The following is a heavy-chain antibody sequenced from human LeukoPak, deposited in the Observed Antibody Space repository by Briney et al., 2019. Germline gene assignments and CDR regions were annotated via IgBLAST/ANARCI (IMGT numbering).Heavy chain of an antibody. J-gene: IGHJ4*02. CDR2: FDPEDGET. V-gene: IGHV1-24*01. CDR3: ATPTYDSSGYYFRAFDY. D-gene: IGHD3-22*01. Sequence: GASVKVSCKVSGYTLTELSMHWVRQAPGKGLEWMGGFDPEDGETIYAQKFQGRVTMTEDTSTDTAYMELSSLRSEDTAVYYCATPTYDSSGYYFRAFDYWGQGTLVTVSS. CDR1: GYTLTELS.